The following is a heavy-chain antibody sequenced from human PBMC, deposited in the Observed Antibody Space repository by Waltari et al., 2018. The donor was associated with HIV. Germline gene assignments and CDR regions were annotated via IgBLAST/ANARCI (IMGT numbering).Heavy chain of an antibody. CDR3: ARSPVAGTGFFDY. Sequence: EVQLVESGGGLVQPGGSLRLSCAASGFTLSSYWMHWVRQGPGKGLLWVSRIDSDGTSATYGSSTAYADSVKGRFTISRDNAKNTLYLQMNSLRAEDTAVYYCARSPVAGTGFFDYWGQGTLVTVSS. J-gene: IGHJ4*02. D-gene: IGHD6-19*01. CDR2: IDSDGTSATYGSST. CDR1: GFTLSSYW. V-gene: IGHV3-74*01.